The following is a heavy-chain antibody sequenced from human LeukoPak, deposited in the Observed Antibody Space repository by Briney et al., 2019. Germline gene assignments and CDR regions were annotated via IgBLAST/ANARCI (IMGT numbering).Heavy chain of an antibody. Sequence: GESLKISCKASGYSFPDYWIGWVRQMPGKGLEWMGIIYPGDSDTRYSPSSQGQVTITADKSITTACLQWSSLKASDTAIYFCARHSLSGTPGPLDHWGQGALVTVSS. J-gene: IGHJ4*02. V-gene: IGHV5-51*01. D-gene: IGHD1-20*01. CDR1: GYSFPDYW. CDR3: ARHSLSGTPGPLDH. CDR2: IYPGDSDT.